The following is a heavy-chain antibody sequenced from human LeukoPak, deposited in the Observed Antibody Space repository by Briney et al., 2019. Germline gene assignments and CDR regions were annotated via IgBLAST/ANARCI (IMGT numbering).Heavy chain of an antibody. D-gene: IGHD5-12*01. Sequence: GGSLRLSCAASGFTFSSYGMHWVRQAPGKGLEWVAFIRYDGSNKYYADSVKGRFTISRDNSKNTLYLQMNSLRAEDTAVYYCARGFSSYWPYYYYYMDVWGKGTTVTVSS. CDR3: ARGFSSYWPYYYYYMDV. V-gene: IGHV3-30*02. J-gene: IGHJ6*03. CDR2: IRYDGSNK. CDR1: GFTFSSYG.